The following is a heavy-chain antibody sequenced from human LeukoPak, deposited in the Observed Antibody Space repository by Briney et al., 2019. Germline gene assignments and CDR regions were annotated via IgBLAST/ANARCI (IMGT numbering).Heavy chain of an antibody. J-gene: IGHJ6*03. CDR3: AKNGDRGAYCTGGTCYPYFYYYMDV. CDR2: ISGSGGST. Sequence: GASVKVSCKASGFTFSSYGMSWVRQAPGKGLEWVSAISGSGGSTYYADSVKGRFTISRDNSKNTLYLQMNSLRAEDTAIYYCAKNGDRGAYCTGGTCYPYFYYYMDVWGKGTTVTI. D-gene: IGHD2-15*01. CDR1: GFTFSSYG. V-gene: IGHV3-23*01.